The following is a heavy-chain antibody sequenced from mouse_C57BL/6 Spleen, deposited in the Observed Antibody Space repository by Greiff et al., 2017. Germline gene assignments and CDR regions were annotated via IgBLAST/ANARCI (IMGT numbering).Heavy chain of an antibody. V-gene: IGHV1-62-2*01. CDR3: ARHEDYYGSSYDYAMDY. CDR1: VYTFTEYT. Sequence: VQLQQSGAELVQPGASVKLSCKASVYTFTEYTIHRVKQRSGQGLERIGWFYPGSGSIKYNEKFKDKATLTADKSSSTVYMELSRLTSEDSAVYFCARHEDYYGSSYDYAMDYWGQGSSVTFSS. CDR2: FYPGSGSI. D-gene: IGHD1-1*01. J-gene: IGHJ4*01.